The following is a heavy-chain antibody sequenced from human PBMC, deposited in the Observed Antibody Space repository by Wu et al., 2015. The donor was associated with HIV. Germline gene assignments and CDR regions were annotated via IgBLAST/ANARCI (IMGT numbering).Heavy chain of an antibody. CDR2: INPNSGGT. J-gene: IGHJ5*02. Sequence: VKKTGASVKVSCKTSGYPFTGYYIHWVRQAPGQRLEWVGWINPNSGGTMSAEEFQGRVTMTRDTSISTAYMELSRLTSDDTAVYFCAREFYDLSRSQKATNWFDPWGQGTLVTVSS. CDR3: AREFYDLSRSQKATNWFDP. V-gene: IGHV1-2*02. CDR1: GYPFTGYY. D-gene: IGHD3-3*01.